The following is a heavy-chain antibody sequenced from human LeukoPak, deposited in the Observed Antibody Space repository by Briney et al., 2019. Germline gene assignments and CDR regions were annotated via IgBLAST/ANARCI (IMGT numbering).Heavy chain of an antibody. CDR1: GFTFRSYA. J-gene: IGHJ4*02. D-gene: IGHD5-18*01. Sequence: GGSLRLSCAASGFTFRSYAKQWVRQAPAKGLEWVSYITYNSGTIFYAESVKGRFTISRDNAKDSLYLQMSSLRDEDTAVYYCARDSGYSYADDYWGQGTLVTVSS. CDR2: ITYNSGTI. CDR3: ARDSGYSYADDY. V-gene: IGHV3-48*02.